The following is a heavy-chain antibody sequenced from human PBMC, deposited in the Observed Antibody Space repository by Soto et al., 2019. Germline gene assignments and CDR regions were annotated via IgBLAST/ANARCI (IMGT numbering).Heavy chain of an antibody. CDR1: GGFISSGGYY. D-gene: IGHD3-3*01. Sequence: HLQESGPGPVRPSETLSLTCTVPGGFISSGGYYWSWLRQHPGKGLEWIGNGVYNESTSYNPYLKSRLSISGDTSKSQFSLRLTCATAADTAVYYCARAERFRYGRSCPPTYFDHWGQGTLVTVSS. V-gene: IGHV4-31*03. J-gene: IGHJ4*02. CDR2: GVYNEST. CDR3: ARAERFRYGRSCPPTYFDH.